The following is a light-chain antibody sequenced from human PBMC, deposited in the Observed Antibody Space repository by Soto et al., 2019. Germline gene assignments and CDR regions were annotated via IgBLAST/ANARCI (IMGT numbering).Light chain of an antibody. CDR1: HSVSSGY. V-gene: IGKV3-20*01. CDR2: GAS. Sequence: EIVLTQSPGTLSLSPGDRPTLSCRASHSVSSGYLAWYQQKPGQAPRLLIYGASSRATGIPDRFSGSGSGTDFTLTISRLEPEDFAVCYCQQYGSSPPYTFGPGTKVDIK. J-gene: IGKJ3*01. CDR3: QQYGSSPPYT.